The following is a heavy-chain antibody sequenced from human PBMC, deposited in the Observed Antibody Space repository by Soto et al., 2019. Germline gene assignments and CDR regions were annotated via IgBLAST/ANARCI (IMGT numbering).Heavy chain of an antibody. CDR1: GGSFSNYC. CDR2: INHNGIS. Sequence: SATLSLTRAIYGGSFSNYCRNCIRQPPGKGLEWMVKINHNGISNYSPSLKSRLTISVDTSKNQFSLKLSSVTAADTAVYYCARDAYYGSGSYYSQNYYYYGMDVWGQGTTVT. CDR3: ARDAYYGSGSYYSQNYYYYGMDV. D-gene: IGHD3-10*01. J-gene: IGHJ6*02. V-gene: IGHV4-34*01.